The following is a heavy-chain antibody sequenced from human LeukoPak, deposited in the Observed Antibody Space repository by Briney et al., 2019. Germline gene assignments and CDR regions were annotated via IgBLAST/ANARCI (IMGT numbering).Heavy chain of an antibody. Sequence: GRSRRLSCAPSGFTSRIYGVHWVRPAPDKGLGWEGFLSYDGSNKYYADSVKGRFTISRDNSKNTLCLQMNSLRAEDTAVYYCAKDRARVVVPAAMDYWGQGTLVTVSS. J-gene: IGHJ4*02. CDR2: LSYDGSNK. V-gene: IGHV3-30*18. D-gene: IGHD2-2*01. CDR3: AKDRARVVVPAAMDY. CDR1: GFTSRIYG.